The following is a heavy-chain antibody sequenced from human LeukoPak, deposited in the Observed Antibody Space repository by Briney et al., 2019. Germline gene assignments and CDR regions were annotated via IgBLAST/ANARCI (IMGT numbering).Heavy chain of an antibody. J-gene: IGHJ1*01. CDR1: GGSISSYY. CDR3: ARDCSTTCKYFQH. V-gene: IGHV4-59*12. D-gene: IGHD2-2*01. CDR2: IYYSGST. Sequence: SETLSLTCTVSGGSISSYYWSWIRQPPGKGLEWIGYIYYSGSTNYNPSLRSRVTISVDTSKNQFSLKLNSVTAADTAVYYCARDCSTTCKYFQHWGQGTLVTVSS.